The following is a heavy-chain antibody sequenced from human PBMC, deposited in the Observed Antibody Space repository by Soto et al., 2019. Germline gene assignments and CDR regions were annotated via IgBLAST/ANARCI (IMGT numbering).Heavy chain of an antibody. Sequence: QVQLVQSGAEVKKPGASVKVSCKASGYTFTSYDINWVRQATGQGLEWMGWMNPNSGTTGYAQKFQGRVTMTRDTSIITAYMEPSSLRSEDTAVYYCVRNTAVTAMWGSHIPTSWFDSWGQGTLVTVSS. CDR3: VRNTAVTAMWGSHIPTSWFDS. D-gene: IGHD2-21*02. V-gene: IGHV1-8*01. CDR2: MNPNSGTT. J-gene: IGHJ5*01. CDR1: GYTFTSYD.